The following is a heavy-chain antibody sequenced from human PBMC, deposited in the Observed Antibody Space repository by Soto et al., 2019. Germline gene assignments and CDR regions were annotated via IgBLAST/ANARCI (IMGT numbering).Heavy chain of an antibody. CDR2: IYYSGST. CDR1: GVSISGSRYY. CDR3: VRESTTSGPNWFDT. D-gene: IGHD1-1*01. J-gene: IGHJ5*02. V-gene: IGHV4-39*07. Sequence: PSETLSLTCTVSGVSISGSRYYWGWIRQPPGRGLEWIGNIYYSGSTYYTPALKSRVTISVDTSTNQFSLQLSSVTAADTAVYYCVRESTTSGPNWFDTWGPGILVTVSS.